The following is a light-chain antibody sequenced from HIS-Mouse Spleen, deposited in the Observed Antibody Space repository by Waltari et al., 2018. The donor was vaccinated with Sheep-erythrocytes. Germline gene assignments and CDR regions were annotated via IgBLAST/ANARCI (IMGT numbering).Light chain of an antibody. J-gene: IGLJ3*02. CDR3: CSYAGSSTPWV. CDR1: SSDVGSYNL. V-gene: IGLV2-23*01. CDR2: EGS. Sequence: QSALTQPASVSGSPGQSITISCTGTSSDVGSYNLVSWYQQHPGKAPKRMIYEGSKRPSGVSNRFSGSESGNTASLTISGLQAEDEADYYCCSYAGSSTPWVFGGGTKLTVL.